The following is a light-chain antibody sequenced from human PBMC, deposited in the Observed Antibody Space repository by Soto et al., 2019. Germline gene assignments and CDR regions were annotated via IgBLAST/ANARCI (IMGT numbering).Light chain of an antibody. V-gene: IGKV3-20*01. J-gene: IGKJ3*01. CDR3: QQYDGSPPFT. CDR1: QSVSRSY. Sequence: EIVLTQSPGTLSLSPGERATLSCRVSQSVSRSYLAWYQQKPGQAPRLLIYGASSRATGIPDRFSGSGSGTDFTLTISKLEPEDSSVYYCQQYDGSPPFTFGPGTKVDIK. CDR2: GAS.